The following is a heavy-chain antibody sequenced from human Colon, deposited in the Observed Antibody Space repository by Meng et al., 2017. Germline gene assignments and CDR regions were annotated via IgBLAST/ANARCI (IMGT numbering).Heavy chain of an antibody. Sequence: GGSLRLSCAASGFTFSSYAMSWVRQAPGKGLEWVSTVSGSGDNTYYADSVKGRFTIYRDNPKITLYLQMNSLKAEDTAVYYCAKGRGYCSGGSCYSDYWGHGTLVTVSS. D-gene: IGHD2-15*01. CDR3: AKGRGYCSGGSCYSDY. V-gene: IGHV3-23*01. CDR1: GFTFSSYA. CDR2: VSGSGDNT. J-gene: IGHJ4*01.